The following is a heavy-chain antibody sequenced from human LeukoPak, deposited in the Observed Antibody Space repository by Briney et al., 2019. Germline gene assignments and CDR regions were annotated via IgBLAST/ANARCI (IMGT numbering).Heavy chain of an antibody. CDR2: IKSDGSET. D-gene: IGHD3-22*01. Sequence: GGSLRLSCAASGFTFSGYWMTWVRQAPGKGLEWVANIKSDGSETYYVDSVKGRFTISRDNAKNSLDLQMNSLRDEDTAVYYCARDFKKWLRHYDSSGYYRFDAFDIWGQGTMVTVSS. CDR3: ARDFKKWLRHYDSSGYYRFDAFDI. J-gene: IGHJ3*02. CDR1: GFTFSGYW. V-gene: IGHV3-7*01.